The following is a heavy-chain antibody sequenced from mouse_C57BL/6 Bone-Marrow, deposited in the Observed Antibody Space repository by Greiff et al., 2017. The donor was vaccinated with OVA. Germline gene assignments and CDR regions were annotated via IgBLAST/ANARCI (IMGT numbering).Heavy chain of an antibody. D-gene: IGHD2-3*01. CDR1: GFTFIDYY. Sequence: EVQLVESGGGLVQPGGSLSLSCAASGFTFIDYYMSWVRQPPGKALEWLGFIRNKANGYTTEYSASVKGRFTISRDNSQSILYLQMNALRAEDSATYYCARYGHDGYFYAMDYWGQGTSVTVSS. CDR3: ARYGHDGYFYAMDY. CDR2: IRNKANGYTT. J-gene: IGHJ4*01. V-gene: IGHV7-3*01.